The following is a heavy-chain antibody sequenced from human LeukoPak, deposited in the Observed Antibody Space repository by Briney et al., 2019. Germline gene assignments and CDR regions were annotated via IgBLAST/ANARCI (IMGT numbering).Heavy chain of an antibody. CDR1: GFTFSDYY. V-gene: IGHV3-11*01. Sequence: GGSLRLSCAASGFTFSDYYMSWIRQAPGKGLEWGSFISSSGTDIFYADSMKGRFTISRDNAKNSLYLQMNSLRAEDTAVYYCVRYCSSTSCYIGSGEYFQHWGQGTLVAVSS. D-gene: IGHD2-2*02. CDR3: VRYCSSTSCYIGSGEYFQH. CDR2: ISSSGTDI. J-gene: IGHJ1*01.